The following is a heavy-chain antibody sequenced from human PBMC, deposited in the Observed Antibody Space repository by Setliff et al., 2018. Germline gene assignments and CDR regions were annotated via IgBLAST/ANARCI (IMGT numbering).Heavy chain of an antibody. V-gene: IGHV1-18*01. CDR3: SRLVRYCTTTSCQGASGAEF. CDR1: GYTFSNYG. D-gene: IGHD2-2*01. CDR2: ISAYSGNT. Sequence: ASVKVSCKASGYTFSNYGITWVRQAPGQGLEWMGWISAYSGNTKYAQKLQGRVTMTTDTSTTTAYLELRSLTSDDTAVYYCSRLVRYCTTTSCQGASGAEFWGQGTLVTVSS. J-gene: IGHJ4*02.